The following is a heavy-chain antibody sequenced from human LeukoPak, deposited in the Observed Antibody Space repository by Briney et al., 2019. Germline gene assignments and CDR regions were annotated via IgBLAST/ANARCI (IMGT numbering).Heavy chain of an antibody. CDR2: IYYTGST. Sequence: SETLSLTCTVSGGSISNSSFFWGYIRQSPGKGLEWIGSIYYTGSTYYNPSLTSRVAIFADTSKNQFSLKLSSVTAADTAVYYCARDRRNRYGSGSSYFDYWGQGTLVTVSS. J-gene: IGHJ4*02. V-gene: IGHV4-39*02. CDR1: GGSISNSSFF. CDR3: ARDRRNRYGSGSSYFDY. D-gene: IGHD3-10*01.